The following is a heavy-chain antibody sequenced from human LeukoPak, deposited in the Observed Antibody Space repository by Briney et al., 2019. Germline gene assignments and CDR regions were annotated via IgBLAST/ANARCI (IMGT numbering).Heavy chain of an antibody. D-gene: IGHD3-3*01. CDR1: GGSFSGYY. V-gene: IGHV4-34*01. CDR3: AGAYYDFWSGYYGKDNWFDP. Sequence: SETLSLTCAVYGGSFSGYYWSWIRQPPGKGLEWIGEINHSGSTNYNPSLKSRVTISVDTSKNQFSLKLSSVTAADTAVYYCAGAYYDFWSGYYGKDNWFDPWGQGTLVTVSS. CDR2: INHSGST. J-gene: IGHJ5*02.